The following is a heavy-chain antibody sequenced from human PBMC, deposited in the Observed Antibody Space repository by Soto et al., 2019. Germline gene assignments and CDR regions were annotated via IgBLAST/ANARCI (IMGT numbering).Heavy chain of an antibody. D-gene: IGHD6-13*01. V-gene: IGHV3-33*01. Sequence: AGGSLRLSCAASGFTFSSYGMHWVRQAPGKGLEWVAVIWYDGSNKYYADSVKGRFTISRDNSKNTLYLQMNSLRAEDTAVYYCARDIGWSIAAAGHYGMDVWGQGTTVTVSS. CDR3: ARDIGWSIAAAGHYGMDV. J-gene: IGHJ6*02. CDR2: IWYDGSNK. CDR1: GFTFSSYG.